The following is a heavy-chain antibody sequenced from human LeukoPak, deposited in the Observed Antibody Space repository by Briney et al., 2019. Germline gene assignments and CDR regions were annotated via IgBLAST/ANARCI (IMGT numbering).Heavy chain of an antibody. CDR1: GYTFTKHY. Sequence: ASVKVSCKSSGYTFTKHYIHWVRQAPGQGLEWVGVINPSGGSTGYAQKFQGRVTMTRDMSTSTVYMELSSLRSDDTAMYYCARVHSGSYYYFDYWGQGTLVTVSS. J-gene: IGHJ4*02. D-gene: IGHD1-26*01. CDR2: INPSGGST. V-gene: IGHV1-46*01. CDR3: ARVHSGSYYYFDY.